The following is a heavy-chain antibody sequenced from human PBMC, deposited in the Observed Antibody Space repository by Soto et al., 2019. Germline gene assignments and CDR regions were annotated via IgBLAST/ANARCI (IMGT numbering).Heavy chain of an antibody. CDR3: AKLSHYYYDSSGYETFDY. CDR2: ISFDGNDK. D-gene: IGHD3-22*01. CDR1: GFTFSSYG. V-gene: IGHV3-30*18. Sequence: QVQLVESGGGVVQPGRSLRLSCAASGFTFSSYGMHWVRQGPGKGLEWVAVISFDGNDKLYADSVKGRFTISRDNSKNTLYLQMISLRAEDTAVYYCAKLSHYYYDSSGYETFDYWGQGTLVTVSS. J-gene: IGHJ4*02.